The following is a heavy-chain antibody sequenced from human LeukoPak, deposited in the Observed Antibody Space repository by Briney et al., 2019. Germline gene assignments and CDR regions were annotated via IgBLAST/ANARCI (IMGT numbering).Heavy chain of an antibody. CDR2: ISSSGSTI. Sequence: GGSLRLSCAASGFTFSDYYMSWIRQAPGKGLEWVSYISSSGSTIYYADSVKGRFTISRDNSKNTLYLQMNSLRAEDTAVYYCANGGDEDPFDFDYWGQGTLVTASS. CDR3: ANGGDEDPFDFDY. D-gene: IGHD2-21*02. V-gene: IGHV3-11*04. J-gene: IGHJ4*02. CDR1: GFTFSDYY.